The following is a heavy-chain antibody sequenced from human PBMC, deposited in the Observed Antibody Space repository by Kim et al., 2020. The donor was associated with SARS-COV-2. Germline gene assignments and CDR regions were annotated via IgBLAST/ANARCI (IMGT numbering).Heavy chain of an antibody. Sequence: SRYIYYQDSVKGRFTISRDNAKNSLYLQMNSLRAEDTAVYYCAALTTIQHWGQGTLVTVSS. J-gene: IGHJ1*01. V-gene: IGHV3-21*01. D-gene: IGHD4-17*01. CDR2: SRYI. CDR3: AALTTIQH.